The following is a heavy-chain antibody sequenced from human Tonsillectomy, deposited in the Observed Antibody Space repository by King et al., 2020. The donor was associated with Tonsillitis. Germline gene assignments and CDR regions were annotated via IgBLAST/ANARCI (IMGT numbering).Heavy chain of an antibody. CDR1: GFISSNYA. CDR3: AKGRWKHTGDSDY. Sequence: EVQLVQSGGGLVQPGGSLRLSCAAAGFISSNYAMNWVRQAPGRGLEWVSSFTVSSEYYAESVKGRFTISRDNSKNTLYLQMDSLRAEDTAVYYCAKGRWKHTGDSDYWGQGVLVTVSS. CDR2: FTVSSE. V-gene: IGHV3-23*04. J-gene: IGHJ4*02. D-gene: IGHD5-24*01.